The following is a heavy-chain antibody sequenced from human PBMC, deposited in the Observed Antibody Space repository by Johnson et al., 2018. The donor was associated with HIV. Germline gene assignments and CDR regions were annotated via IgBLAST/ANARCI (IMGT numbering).Heavy chain of an antibody. CDR3: ASSWGNAFDI. CDR2: IRYDGSNK. Sequence: QMQLVESGGGVVQSGGSLRLSCTASGFTFSNYVMHWVRQAPGKGLEWVAFIRYDGSNKYYADSVKGRFTISRDNSKNTLYLQMNSLRAEDTAVYYCASSWGNAFDIWGQGTMVTVSS. CDR1: GFTFSNYV. D-gene: IGHD7-27*01. V-gene: IGHV3-30*02. J-gene: IGHJ3*02.